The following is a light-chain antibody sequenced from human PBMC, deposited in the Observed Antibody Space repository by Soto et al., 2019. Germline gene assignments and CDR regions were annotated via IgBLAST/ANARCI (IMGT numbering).Light chain of an antibody. V-gene: IGLV2-8*01. J-gene: IGLJ1*01. CDR2: EVS. CDR3: SSYAGSSNYV. Sequence: QSALTQPPSASGSPGQSLTISCTGTSSDIGAYNYVSWYQQHPGKAPKLIIYEVSQRPSGVPDRFSGSTSGNTASLTVSGLQAEDEADYYCSSYAGSSNYVFGTGTKVTVL. CDR1: SSDIGAYNY.